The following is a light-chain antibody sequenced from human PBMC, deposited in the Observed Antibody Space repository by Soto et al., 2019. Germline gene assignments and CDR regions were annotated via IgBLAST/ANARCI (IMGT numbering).Light chain of an antibody. V-gene: IGKV1-39*01. Sequence: MTQSPLSLPVTPGAPASISCRSSQSLLHSNGYTYLDWYQQKPGKAPNLLIYAASSLRSGVPSRFSGSGSGTDFTLTITNLQPEDFATYYCQQSYSPPRTFGQGTKVDI. CDR3: QQSYSPPRT. J-gene: IGKJ1*01. CDR2: AAS. CDR1: QSLLHSNGYTY.